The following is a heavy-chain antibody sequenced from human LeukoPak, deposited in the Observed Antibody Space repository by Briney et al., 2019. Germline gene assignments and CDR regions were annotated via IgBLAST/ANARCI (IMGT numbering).Heavy chain of an antibody. V-gene: IGHV4-4*07. CDR1: GGSISTFC. J-gene: IGHJ4*02. CDR3: ARETTGAGTARPFDY. D-gene: IGHD6-13*01. CDR2: IYTSGST. Sequence: TSETLSLTCTVSGGSISTFCWSWIRQPAGKTLEWIGRIYTSGSTNYNPSLKSRVTMSVDTSKNQFSLKLSSVTAADTAVYFCARETTGAGTARPFDYWGQGTLVTVSS.